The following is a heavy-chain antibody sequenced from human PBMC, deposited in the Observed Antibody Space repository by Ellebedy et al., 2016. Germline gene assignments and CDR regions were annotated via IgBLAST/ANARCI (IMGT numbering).Heavy chain of an antibody. J-gene: IGHJ5*02. CDR3: ARDSQAFYSSRIDP. Sequence: GESLKISXAGSGFTFSDSWMTWVRQAPGRGLEWVANIKRDGTKIHYLDSVTGRFTISRDNSKNTVYLQMNSLRTEDTAVYYCARDSQAFYSSRIDPWGQGTLVAVSS. V-gene: IGHV3-7*01. CDR2: IKRDGTKI. CDR1: GFTFSDSW. D-gene: IGHD4-11*01.